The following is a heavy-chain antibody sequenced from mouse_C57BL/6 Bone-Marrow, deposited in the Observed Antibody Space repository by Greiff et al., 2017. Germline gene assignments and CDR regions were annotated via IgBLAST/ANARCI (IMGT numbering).Heavy chain of an antibody. V-gene: IGHV1-50*01. J-gene: IGHJ2*01. CDR2: IDPSDSYT. Sequence: QVQLQQPGAELVKPGASVKLSCKASGYTFTSYWMQWVKQRPGQGLEWIGEIDPSDSYTNYNQKFKGKATLTVDTSSSTAYLQLSSLTSEDSAVYYCASRDHCYTQFDYWGQGTTVTVSA. CDR1: GYTFTSYW. D-gene: IGHD2-12*01. CDR3: ASRDHCYTQFDY.